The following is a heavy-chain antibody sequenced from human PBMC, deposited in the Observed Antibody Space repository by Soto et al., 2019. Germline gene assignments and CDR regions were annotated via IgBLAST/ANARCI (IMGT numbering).Heavy chain of an antibody. D-gene: IGHD3-22*01. J-gene: IGHJ4*02. CDR1: GGSISGCNYY. Sequence: QLQLQESGPGLVQPSETLSLTCTVSGGSISGCNYYWGWIRQPPGKGLEWIGSTSYTGSTYYKPSLKSRVSISVDTSKNQFSLKLTSVTAADTAVYYCARRGSCYCQDYWGQGSLVTVSS. CDR2: TSYTGST. CDR3: ARRGSCYCQDY. V-gene: IGHV4-39*01.